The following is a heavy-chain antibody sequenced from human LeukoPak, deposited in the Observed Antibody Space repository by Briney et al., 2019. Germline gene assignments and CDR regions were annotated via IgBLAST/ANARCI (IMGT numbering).Heavy chain of an antibody. CDR2: IYYSGST. D-gene: IGHD6-19*01. Sequence: PSETLSLTCTVSGGSISSSSYYWGWIRQPPGKGLEWIGSIYYSGSTYYNPSLKSRVTISVDTSKNQFSLKLSSVTAADTAVYYCARGPRQWLPRGWFDPWGQGTLVTVSS. CDR1: GGSISSSSYY. CDR3: ARGPRQWLPRGWFDP. J-gene: IGHJ5*02. V-gene: IGHV4-39*01.